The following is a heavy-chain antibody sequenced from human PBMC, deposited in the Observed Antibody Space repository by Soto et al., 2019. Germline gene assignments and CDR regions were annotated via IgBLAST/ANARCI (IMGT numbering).Heavy chain of an antibody. Sequence: GGSLRLCCAASGFTFSSYGMHWVRQAPGKGLEWVAVISYDGSNKYYADSVKGRFTISRDNSKNTLYLQMNSLRAEDTAVYYCAKELAAAGTFSYYGMDVWGQGTTVTVSS. V-gene: IGHV3-30*18. J-gene: IGHJ6*02. CDR1: GFTFSSYG. D-gene: IGHD6-13*01. CDR3: AKELAAAGTFSYYGMDV. CDR2: ISYDGSNK.